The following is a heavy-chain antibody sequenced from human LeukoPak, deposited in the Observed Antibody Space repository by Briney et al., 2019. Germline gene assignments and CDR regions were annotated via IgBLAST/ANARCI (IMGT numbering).Heavy chain of an antibody. CDR3: ARDKGYCTSTNCYPEYFDY. J-gene: IGHJ4*02. CDR1: GFTFDDYG. CDR2: ITGSGGST. D-gene: IGHD2-2*01. V-gene: IGHV3-23*01. Sequence: PGGSLRLSCAASGFTFDDYGMSWVRQAPGKGLEWVSAITGSGGSTYYADSVKGRFTISRDNSKNTLYLQMNSLRAEDTAVYYCARDKGYCTSTNCYPEYFDYWGQGTLVTVSS.